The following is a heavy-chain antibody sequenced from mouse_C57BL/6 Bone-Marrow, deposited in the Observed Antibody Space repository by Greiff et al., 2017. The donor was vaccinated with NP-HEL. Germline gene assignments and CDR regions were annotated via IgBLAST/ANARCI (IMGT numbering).Heavy chain of an antibody. CDR1: GYTFTSYG. Sequence: VKLMESGAELARPGASVKLSCKASGYTFTSYGISWVKQRTGQGLEWIGEIYPRSGNTYYNEKFKGKATLTADKSSSTAYMELRSLTSEDSAVYFCARGVSTMITPYWGQGTLVTVSA. V-gene: IGHV1-81*01. J-gene: IGHJ3*01. CDR3: ARGVSTMITPY. CDR2: IYPRSGNT. D-gene: IGHD2-4*01.